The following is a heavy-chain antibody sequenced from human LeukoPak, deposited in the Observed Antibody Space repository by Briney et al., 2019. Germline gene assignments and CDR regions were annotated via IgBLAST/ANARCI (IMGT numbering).Heavy chain of an antibody. CDR2: ISGYNGHT. D-gene: IGHD6-13*01. V-gene: IGHV1-18*01. Sequence: ASVEVSCKAFGFSFASFGFNWVRQAPGQGLEWMGWISGYNGHTRYEQKFHDRVTMTTDTSTSTAYMELRSLRSDDTAVYYCARADIAAAANFDYWGQGTLVTVSS. J-gene: IGHJ4*02. CDR3: ARADIAAAANFDY. CDR1: GFSFASFG.